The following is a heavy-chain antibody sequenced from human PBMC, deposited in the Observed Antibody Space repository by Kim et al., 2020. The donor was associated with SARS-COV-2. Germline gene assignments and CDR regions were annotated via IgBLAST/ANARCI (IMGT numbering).Heavy chain of an antibody. D-gene: IGHD3-10*01. CDR3: ARDRSGGITMVRRAPQDYGMDV. V-gene: IGHV3-33*01. Sequence: GGSLRLSCAASGFTFSSYGMHWVRQAPGKGLEWVAVIWYDGSNKYYADSVKGRFTISRDNSKNTLYLQMNSLRAEDTAVYYCARDRSGGITMVRRAPQDYGMDVWGQGTTVTVSS. CDR2: IWYDGSNK. J-gene: IGHJ6*02. CDR1: GFTFSSYG.